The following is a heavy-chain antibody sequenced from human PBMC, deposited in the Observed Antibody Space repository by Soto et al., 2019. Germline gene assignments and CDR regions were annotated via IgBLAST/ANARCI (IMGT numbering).Heavy chain of an antibody. CDR2: IITIFGTA. CDR3: ARDSKSSRGDYYYYGMDV. D-gene: IGHD6-6*01. V-gene: IGHV1-69*01. J-gene: IGHJ6*02. CDR1: GGTFSSYA. Sequence: QVQLVQSGAEVKKPGSSVKVSCKASGGTFSSYAISWVRQAPGQGLEWMGGIITIFGTANYAQKFQGRVTITADESTSTAYMELSSLRSEDTAVYYCARDSKSSRGDYYYYGMDVWGQGTTVTVSS.